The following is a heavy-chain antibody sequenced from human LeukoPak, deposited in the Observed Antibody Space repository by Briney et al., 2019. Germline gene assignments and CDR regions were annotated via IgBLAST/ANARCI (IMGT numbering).Heavy chain of an antibody. CDR3: ARDMTMVRGVSGY. V-gene: IGHV4-30-2*01. CDR2: IYHSGST. Sequence: PSETLSLTCAVSGGSISSGGYSWSWIRQPPGKGLEWIGYIYHSGSTYYNPSLKSRVTISVDTSKNQFSLKLSSVTAADTAVYYCARDMTMVRGVSGYWGQGTLVTVSS. J-gene: IGHJ4*02. D-gene: IGHD3-10*01. CDR1: GGSISSGGYS.